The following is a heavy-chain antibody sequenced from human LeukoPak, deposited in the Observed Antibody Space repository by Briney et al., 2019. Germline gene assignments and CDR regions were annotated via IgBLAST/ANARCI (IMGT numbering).Heavy chain of an antibody. V-gene: IGHV4-39*01. CDR2: IHYSGSS. CDR3: VRHISANTGYFDS. Sequence: PSETLSLTCTISDGSVSSGTYYWGWIRQSPGKGLEWIGSIHYSGSSYYNPSLKSRAAIFVDTSRDQVSMDLSYVTAADTALYYCVRHISANTGYFDSCGQGALVTVSS. CDR1: DGSVSSGTYY. J-gene: IGHJ4*03.